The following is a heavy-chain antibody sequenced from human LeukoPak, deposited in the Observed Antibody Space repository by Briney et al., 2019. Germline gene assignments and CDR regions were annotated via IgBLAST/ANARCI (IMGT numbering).Heavy chain of an antibody. CDR2: IWYDGTNK. J-gene: IGHJ4*02. CDR1: GFTFRSYG. CDR3: ARDHSPKWGSGERYFDY. V-gene: IGHV3-33*01. D-gene: IGHD7-27*01. Sequence: PGGSLRLSCAASGFTFRSYGMHWVRQAPGKGLEWVAVIWYDGTNKYYGDSVEGRFTISRDNSKNTLYLQMNSLRAEDTAVYYCARDHSPKWGSGERYFDYWGLGTLVTVSS.